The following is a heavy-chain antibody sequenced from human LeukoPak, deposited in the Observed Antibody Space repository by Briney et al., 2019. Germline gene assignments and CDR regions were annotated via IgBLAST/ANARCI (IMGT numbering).Heavy chain of an antibody. CDR2: VYSGGST. D-gene: IGHD3-10*01. J-gene: IGHJ6*03. V-gene: IGHV3-53*01. Sequence: RGSLRLSSAAPGLTVSSNYMSWVRQAPGKGLEWGSVVYSGGSTYSADSVKGRFTISRDNSKNTLYLQMNSLRAEDPAVYYCASGSGSYRTPYYYMDVWGTGTTVTVSS. CDR1: GLTVSSNY. CDR3: ASGSGSYRTPYYYMDV.